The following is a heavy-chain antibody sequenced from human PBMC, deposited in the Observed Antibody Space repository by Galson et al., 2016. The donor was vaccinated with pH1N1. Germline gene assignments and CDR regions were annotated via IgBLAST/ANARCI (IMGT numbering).Heavy chain of an antibody. CDR1: GFSLSTGAVG. CDR3: AHREYGDFVGSFDH. J-gene: IGHJ4*02. Sequence: PALVKPTQTLRLTCTLSGFSLSTGAVGVGWIRQPPGKALEWLALIFWNDDRYYRPSLKNRLTITKGTSENLVVLTMTNMDPVDTATYYCAHREYGDFVGSFDHWGQGALVTVSS. V-gene: IGHV2-5*01. CDR2: IFWNDDR. D-gene: IGHD4-17*01.